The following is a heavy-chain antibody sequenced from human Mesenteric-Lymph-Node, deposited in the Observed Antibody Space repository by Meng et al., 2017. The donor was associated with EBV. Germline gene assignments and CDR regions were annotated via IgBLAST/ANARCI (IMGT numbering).Heavy chain of an antibody. J-gene: IGHJ4*02. CDR3: ASSRPLAGNWNYHS. CDR1: GDSVSSNSAA. V-gene: IGHV6-1*01. D-gene: IGHD1-7*01. Sequence: HVQLQQSGPGVVKPWRTRSLTCAIPGDSVSSNSAAWNWIRQSPSRGLEWLGRTYYRSKWYNDYAVSVKSRIAINPDTSKNQFSLQLNSVTPEDTAVYYCASSRPLAGNWNYHSWGQGTLCTVST. CDR2: TYYRSKWYN.